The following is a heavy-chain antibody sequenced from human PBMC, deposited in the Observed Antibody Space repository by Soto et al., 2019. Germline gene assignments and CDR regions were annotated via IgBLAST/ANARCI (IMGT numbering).Heavy chain of an antibody. V-gene: IGHV2-5*02. D-gene: IGHD3-10*01. J-gene: IGHJ4*02. CDR2: IYWDDVK. Sequence: QITLKESGPPLVKPTQTLTLTCTFSGFSLSTSRVGVGWIRQPPGKALEWLALIYWDDVKRYSPSLKSRLTITKDTSKNQVVLTMTNTDPVDTATYYCVHTSGSGNSACFDYWGQGTLVTVSS. CDR3: VHTSGSGNSACFDY. CDR1: GFSLSTSRVG.